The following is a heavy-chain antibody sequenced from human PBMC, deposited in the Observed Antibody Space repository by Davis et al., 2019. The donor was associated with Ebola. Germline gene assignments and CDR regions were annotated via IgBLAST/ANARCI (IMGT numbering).Heavy chain of an antibody. CDR3: ARKAILEWFAPTYYYYGMDV. Sequence: AASVKVSCKASGYTFTSYGISWVRQAPGQGLEWMGWISAYNGNTNYAQKLQGRVTMTTDTSTSTAYMELWSLRSDDTAVYYCARKAILEWFAPTYYYYGMDVWGKGTTVTVSS. J-gene: IGHJ6*04. CDR1: GYTFTSYG. V-gene: IGHV1-18*01. CDR2: ISAYNGNT. D-gene: IGHD3-3*01.